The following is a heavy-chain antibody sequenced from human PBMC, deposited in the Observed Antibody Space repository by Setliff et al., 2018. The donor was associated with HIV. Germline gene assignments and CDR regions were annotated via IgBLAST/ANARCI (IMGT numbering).Heavy chain of an antibody. CDR2: ISTYNGQR. D-gene: IGHD3-10*01. CDR3: AREGVREPPSNTLYYGMDV. J-gene: IGHJ6*02. V-gene: IGHV1-18*01. Sequence: ASVKVSCKSSGYTFSQYGISWVRQALGQGLEWMGWISTYNGQRNYAQKVQGRVTFTTDTSTSTAYMELRSLRSDDTAVYYCAREGVREPPSNTLYYGMDVWGQGTMVTVSS. CDR1: GYTFSQYG.